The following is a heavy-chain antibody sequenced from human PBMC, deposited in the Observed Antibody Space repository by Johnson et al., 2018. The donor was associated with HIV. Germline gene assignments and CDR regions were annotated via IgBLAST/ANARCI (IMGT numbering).Heavy chain of an antibody. Sequence: QVQLVESGGGVVQPGRSLRLSCAASGFTFSSYAMHWVRQAPGKGLEWVAVISYDGSNKYYADSVKGRFTISRDNSKNTLYLQMNSLRAEDTAVYYCAKDGDVYGYSSSNDIWGQGTMVTVSS. CDR3: AKDGDVYGYSSSNDI. CDR2: ISYDGSNK. D-gene: IGHD6-13*01. J-gene: IGHJ3*02. CDR1: GFTFSSYA. V-gene: IGHV3-30-3*01.